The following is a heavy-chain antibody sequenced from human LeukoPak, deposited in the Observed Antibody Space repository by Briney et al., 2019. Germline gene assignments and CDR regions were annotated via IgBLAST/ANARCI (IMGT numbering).Heavy chain of an antibody. CDR1: GFTFSSYW. V-gene: IGHV3-7*01. D-gene: IGHD3-9*01. Sequence: GGSLRLSCAASGFTFSSYWMSWVRQAPGKGLEWVANIKQDGSEKYYVDSVKGRFTISRDNAKNSLYLQMNSLRAEDTAVYYCARLYYDILTAIRNWGQGTLVTVSS. CDR2: IKQDGSEK. CDR3: ARLYYDILTAIRN. J-gene: IGHJ4*02.